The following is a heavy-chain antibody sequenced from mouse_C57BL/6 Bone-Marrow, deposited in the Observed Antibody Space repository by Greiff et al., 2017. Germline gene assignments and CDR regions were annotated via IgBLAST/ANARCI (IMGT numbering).Heavy chain of an antibody. J-gene: IGHJ2*01. CDR3: ARAHFCDGYYGYFDY. V-gene: IGHV14-3*01. CDR1: GFNIKNTY. Sequence: EVQLQQSVAELVRPGASVKLSCTASGFNIKNTYMHWVKQRPEQGLEWIGRIDPANGNTKYAPKFQGKATITADPSSNTAYLQLSSLTSEDTAIYYCARAHFCDGYYGYFDYWGQGTTLTVSS. CDR2: IDPANGNT. D-gene: IGHD2-3*01.